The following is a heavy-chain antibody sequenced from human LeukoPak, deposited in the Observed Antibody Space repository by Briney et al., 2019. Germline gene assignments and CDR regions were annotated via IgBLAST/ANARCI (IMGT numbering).Heavy chain of an antibody. D-gene: IGHD5-18*01. Sequence: ASVKVSCKASGYTFASYYMHWVRQAPGQGLEWMGIINPSGGSTSYAQKFQGRVTMTRDTSTSTVYMELSSLRSEDTAVYYCARDLGLGYSYGETFDCWGQGTLVTVSS. CDR3: ARDLGLGYSYGETFDC. V-gene: IGHV1-46*01. CDR2: INPSGGST. J-gene: IGHJ4*02. CDR1: GYTFASYY.